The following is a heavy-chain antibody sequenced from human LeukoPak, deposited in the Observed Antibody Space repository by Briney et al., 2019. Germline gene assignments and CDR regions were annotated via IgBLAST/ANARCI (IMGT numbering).Heavy chain of an antibody. V-gene: IGHV4-34*01. J-gene: IGHJ4*02. CDR1: GFTFSSYV. CDR3: ARLYCSSTSCYSLYFDY. D-gene: IGHD2-2*01. Sequence: GTLRLSCAASGFTFSSYVMSWIRQPPGKGLEWIGEINHSGSTNYNPSLKSRVTISVDTSKNQFSLKLSSVTAADTAVYYCARLYCSSTSCYSLYFDYWGQGTLVTVSS. CDR2: INHSGST.